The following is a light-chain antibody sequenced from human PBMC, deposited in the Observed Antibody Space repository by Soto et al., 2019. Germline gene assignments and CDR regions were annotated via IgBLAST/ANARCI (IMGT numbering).Light chain of an antibody. V-gene: IGKV1-9*01. Sequence: IQLTQSPSSLSASVGDRVTITCRASQGISTSLAWYQQKPEKAPKLLIYAASTLQSGVPSRFSGSGSGTDFTLTISSLHPEDFATYHCQQFKSYPLTFGGGTKVEIK. J-gene: IGKJ4*01. CDR1: QGISTS. CDR2: AAS. CDR3: QQFKSYPLT.